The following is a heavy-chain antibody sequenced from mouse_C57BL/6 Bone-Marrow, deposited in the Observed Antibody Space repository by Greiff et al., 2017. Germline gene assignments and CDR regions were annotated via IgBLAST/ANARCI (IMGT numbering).Heavy chain of an antibody. V-gene: IGHV1-9*01. CDR1: GYTFTGYW. J-gene: IGHJ4*01. CDR3: ARGGSYQYYYAMDY. Sequence: VKLQESGAELMKPGASVKLSCTAPGYTFTGYWIAWVKQRPGHGLEWIGEILPGSGSPNYNEKFKGKATFTADTSSNTAYMQLSSLTTEDSAIYYGARGGSYQYYYAMDYWGQGTSGTGSA. D-gene: IGHD1-1*02. CDR2: ILPGSGSP.